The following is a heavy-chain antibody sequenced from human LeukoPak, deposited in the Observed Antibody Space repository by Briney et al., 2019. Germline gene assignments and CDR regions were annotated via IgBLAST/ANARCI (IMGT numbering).Heavy chain of an antibody. D-gene: IGHD5-18*01. J-gene: IGHJ4*02. V-gene: IGHV1-69*13. CDR1: GGTFSSYA. Sequence: SVKVSCKASGGTFSSYAISWVRQAPGQGLEWMGGIIPIFGTANYAQKFQGRVTITADEFTSTAYMELSSLRSEDTAVYYCASPAGYSYGLDYWGQGTLVTVSS. CDR2: IIPIFGTA. CDR3: ASPAGYSYGLDY.